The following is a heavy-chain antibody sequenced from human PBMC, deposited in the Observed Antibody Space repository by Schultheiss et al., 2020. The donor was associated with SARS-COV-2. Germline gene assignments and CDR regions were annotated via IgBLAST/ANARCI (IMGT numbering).Heavy chain of an antibody. D-gene: IGHD6-13*01. V-gene: IGHV1-8*01. CDR1: GYTFTSYD. CDR3: ARVDPYSSSWSGGMDV. J-gene: IGHJ6*02. Sequence: ASVKVSCKASGYTFTSYDINWVRQATGQGLEWMGWMNPNSGNTGYAQKFQGRVTMTRNTSISTAYMELSSLRSEDTAVYYCARVDPYSSSWSGGMDVWGQGTTVTVSS. CDR2: MNPNSGNT.